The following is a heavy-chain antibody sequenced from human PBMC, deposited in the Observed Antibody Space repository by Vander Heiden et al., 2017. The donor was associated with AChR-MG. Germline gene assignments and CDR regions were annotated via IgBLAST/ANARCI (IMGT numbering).Heavy chain of an antibody. CDR2: IYYSGST. J-gene: IGHJ4*02. V-gene: IGHV4-30-4*01. D-gene: IGHD3-10*01. Sequence: QVQLQESGPGLVKPSQTLSLTCTVSGGPISSGDYYWSWIRQPPGKGLEWIGYIYYSGSTYYNPSLKSRVTISVDTSKNQFSLKLSSVTAADTAVYYCARVAMVRGVSFDYWGQGTLVTVSS. CDR3: ARVAMVRGVSFDY. CDR1: GGPISSGDYY.